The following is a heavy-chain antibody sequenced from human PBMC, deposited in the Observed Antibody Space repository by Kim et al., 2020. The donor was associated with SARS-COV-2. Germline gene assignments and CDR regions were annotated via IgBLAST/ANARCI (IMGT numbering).Heavy chain of an antibody. J-gene: IGHJ4*02. CDR3: ARGEGYDIFYFDY. V-gene: IGHV3-33*01. Sequence: YAESVKSRFTISRDNSKTTLYLQMNSLRADDTAVYYCARGEGYDIFYFDYWGQGTLVTVSS. D-gene: IGHD5-12*01.